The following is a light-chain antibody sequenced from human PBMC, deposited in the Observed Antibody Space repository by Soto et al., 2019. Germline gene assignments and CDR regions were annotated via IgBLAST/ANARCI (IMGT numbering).Light chain of an antibody. J-gene: IGKJ2*01. V-gene: IGKV3-15*01. CDR1: QSVSSY. CDR2: GAS. Sequence: EIVMTQSPATLSVSPGERATLSCRASQSVSSYLAWYQQKPVQAPRLLIYGASTRATGIPARFSGSGSGTEFTLTISSLQSEDFAVYYCQQYNNWHPMYTFGQGTKLEIK. CDR3: QQYNNWHPMYT.